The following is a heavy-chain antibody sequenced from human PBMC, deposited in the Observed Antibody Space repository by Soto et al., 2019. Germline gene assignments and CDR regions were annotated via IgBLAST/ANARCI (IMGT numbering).Heavy chain of an antibody. CDR2: IYYGGSI. D-gene: IGHD3-22*01. J-gene: IGHJ5*02. Sequence: PSETLSLTCSVSGGSISSGYWTWIRQPPGKGLEWTGYIYYGGSINYNPSLKSRVIISVDTAKNQFSLRLSSVSAADTAVYYCTGAYYDVSGYSLDPWGQGTSVTVSS. V-gene: IGHV4-59*01. CDR1: GGSISSGY. CDR3: TGAYYDVSGYSLDP.